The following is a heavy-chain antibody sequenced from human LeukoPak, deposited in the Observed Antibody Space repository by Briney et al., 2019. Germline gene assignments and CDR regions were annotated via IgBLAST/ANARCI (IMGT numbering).Heavy chain of an antibody. CDR3: AKDSSSGWYYFDY. CDR2: MSASGGGT. V-gene: IGHV3-23*01. D-gene: IGHD6-19*01. Sequence: GGSLRLSCTTSGISFSNYAMSWVRQAPGKGLEWVSAMSASGGGTYYADSVKGRFTISRDNSKNTLYLQMNSLRAEDTAVYYCAKDSSSGWYYFDYWGQGTLVTVSS. CDR1: GISFSNYA. J-gene: IGHJ4*02.